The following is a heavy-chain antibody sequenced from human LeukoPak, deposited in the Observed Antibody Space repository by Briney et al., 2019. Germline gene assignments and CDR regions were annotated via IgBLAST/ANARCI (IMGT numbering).Heavy chain of an antibody. V-gene: IGHV4-59*12. CDR1: GGSISSYY. J-gene: IGHJ4*02. Sequence: PSETLSLTCTVSGGSISSYYWSWIRQPPGKGLEWIGYIYYSGSTNYNPSLQGRVTMSIDTSENQFSLSLRSVTAADTAVYYCARLVSSFYHFDYWGQGALVTVSS. D-gene: IGHD5/OR15-5a*01. CDR3: ARLVSSFYHFDY. CDR2: IYYSGST.